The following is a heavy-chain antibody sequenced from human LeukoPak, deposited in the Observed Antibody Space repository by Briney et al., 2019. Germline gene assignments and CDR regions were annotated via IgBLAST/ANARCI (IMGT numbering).Heavy chain of an antibody. J-gene: IGHJ5*02. D-gene: IGHD1-26*01. V-gene: IGHV4-34*01. Sequence: SETLSLTCAVYSGSFSDYYWSWIRNPPGKGLEWLGEINYSGTTNYNPSLKSLVSISVGTSKIQFSLKLSSVTAADTAIYYCASRVWGVNSYLSYFDAWGKGTLVTVSS. CDR1: SGSFSDYY. CDR3: ASRVWGVNSYLSYFDA. CDR2: INYSGTT.